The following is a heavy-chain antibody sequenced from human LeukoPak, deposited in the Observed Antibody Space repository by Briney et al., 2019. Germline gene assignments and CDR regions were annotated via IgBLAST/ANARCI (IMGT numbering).Heavy chain of an antibody. CDR3: ARAPQEQIYGMDV. CDR2: VYHSGST. Sequence: PSETLSLTCAVSGGSISSSNWWSWVRQPPGKGLEWIGEVYHSGSTNYNPSPKSRVTISIDTSKNQFSLKLSSVTAADTAVYYCARAPQEQIYGMDVWGQGTTVTVSS. D-gene: IGHD1/OR15-1a*01. J-gene: IGHJ6*02. V-gene: IGHV4-4*02. CDR1: GGSISSSNW.